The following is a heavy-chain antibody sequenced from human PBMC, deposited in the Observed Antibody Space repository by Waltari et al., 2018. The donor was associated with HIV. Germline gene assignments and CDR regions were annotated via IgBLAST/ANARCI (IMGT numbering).Heavy chain of an antibody. V-gene: IGHV4-39*01. CDR2: IYYSGST. Sequence: QLQLQESGPGLVKPSETLSLTCTVSGGSISSSSYYWGWIRQPPGKGLEWIGSIYYSGSTYYNPSLKSRVTISVDTSKNQFSLKLSSVTAADTAVYYCARGDYDFWSGYRGPFDYWGQGTLVTVSS. CDR3: ARGDYDFWSGYRGPFDY. D-gene: IGHD3-3*01. J-gene: IGHJ4*02. CDR1: GGSISSSSYY.